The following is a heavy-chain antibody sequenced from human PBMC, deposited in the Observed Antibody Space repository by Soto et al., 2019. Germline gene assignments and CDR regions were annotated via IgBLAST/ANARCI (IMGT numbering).Heavy chain of an antibody. J-gene: IGHJ6*02. CDR2: IYYSGST. D-gene: IGHD6-19*01. CDR1: GGSISSSSYY. V-gene: IGHV4-39*01. CDR3: ARIEYSSGWDNYYYYGMDV. Sequence: SETLSLTCTVSGGSISSSSYYWGWIRQPTGKGLEWIGSIYYSGSTYYNPSLKSRVTISVDTSKNQFSLKLSSVTAADTAVYYCARIEYSSGWDNYYYYGMDVWGQGTTVT.